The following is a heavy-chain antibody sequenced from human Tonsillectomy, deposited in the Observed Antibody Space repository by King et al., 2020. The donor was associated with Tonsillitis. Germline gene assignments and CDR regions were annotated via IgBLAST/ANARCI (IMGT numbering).Heavy chain of an antibody. D-gene: IGHD2-2*01. V-gene: IGHV1-8*01. CDR1: GYTFTSYD. J-gene: IGHJ6*02. Sequence: VQLVQSGAEVKKPGASVKVSCKASGYTFTSYDINWVRQATGQGLEWMGWMNPNSGNTGYAQKFQGRVTMTRNTSISTAYMELSSLRSEDTAVYYCARGSVVVVPAAMADYYYYGMDVWGQGTTVTVSS. CDR2: MNPNSGNT. CDR3: ARGSVVVVPAAMADYYYYGMDV.